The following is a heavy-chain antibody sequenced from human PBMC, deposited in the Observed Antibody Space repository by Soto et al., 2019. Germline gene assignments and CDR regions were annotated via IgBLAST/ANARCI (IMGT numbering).Heavy chain of an antibody. CDR3: AREGVGRFSGSDLLGY. D-gene: IGHD1-26*01. CDR2: ISYDGSNK. J-gene: IGHJ4*02. V-gene: IGHV3-30-3*01. Sequence: QVQLVESGGGVVQPGRSLRLSCAASGFTFSSYAMHWVRQAPGKGLEWVAVISYDGSNKYYADSVKGRFTISRDNSKNTLYLQMNSLRAEDTAVYYCAREGVGRFSGSDLLGYWGQGTLVTVSS. CDR1: GFTFSSYA.